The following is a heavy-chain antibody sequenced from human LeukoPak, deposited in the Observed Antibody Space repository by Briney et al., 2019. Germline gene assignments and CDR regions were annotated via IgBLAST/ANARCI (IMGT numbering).Heavy chain of an antibody. CDR1: GFTFSNYW. D-gene: IGHD2-2*01. J-gene: IGHJ6*02. CDR2: IKSDGSDP. V-gene: IGHV3-74*01. Sequence: GGSLRLSCAASGFTFSNYWMHWVRQGPGKGLVWVSRIKSDGSDPSYADSVKGRFTISRDNAKSTLYLQMNSLGAEDTAVYYCAKDRDPMPSRGMDVWGQGTTVAVSS. CDR3: AKDRDPMPSRGMDV.